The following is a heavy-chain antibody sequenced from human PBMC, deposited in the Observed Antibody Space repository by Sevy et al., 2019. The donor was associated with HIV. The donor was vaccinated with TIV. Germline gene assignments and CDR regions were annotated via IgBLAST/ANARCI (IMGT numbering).Heavy chain of an antibody. CDR3: ARVGEMATIDY. V-gene: IGHV3-48*01. CDR1: GFTFSSYS. Sequence: GGSLRLSCAASGFTFSSYSMNWVRQAPGKGLEWVSYISSSSSTIYYADSVKGRFTISRDNAKNSLYLQMNSLRAEDTAVYYCARVGEMATIDYWGQGTLVTVSS. D-gene: IGHD5-12*01. J-gene: IGHJ4*02. CDR2: ISSSSSTI.